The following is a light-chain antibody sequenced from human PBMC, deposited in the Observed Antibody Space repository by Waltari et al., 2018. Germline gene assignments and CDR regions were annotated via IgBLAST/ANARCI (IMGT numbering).Light chain of an antibody. J-gene: IGKJ4*02. CDR1: QAISNS. Sequence: DIQMTQSPSSLSASVGDRVTITCRASQAISNSLAWYQQKPGKAPKVLLYRASTLESGVPSRFSGSGTGADYTLTISSLQPEDFATYYCQQYAATPLTFGGGTKVEIK. CDR2: RAS. CDR3: QQYAATPLT. V-gene: IGKV1-NL1*01.